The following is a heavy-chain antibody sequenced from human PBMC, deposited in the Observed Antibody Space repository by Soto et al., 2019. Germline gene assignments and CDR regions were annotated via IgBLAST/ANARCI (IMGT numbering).Heavy chain of an antibody. CDR3: ARGGIPPSGYGIAYAMDV. CDR2: IYYSRST. CDR1: GVSISGSRYY. D-gene: IGHD1-26*01. Sequence: PSETLSPTCTVSGVSISGSRYYWGWLRQPPGRGLEWIGNIYYSRSTYYTPALKSRVTLSVDTSKNQFSLNLNSVTAADTAVYYCARGGIPPSGYGIAYAMDVWGQGTTVTVSS. J-gene: IGHJ6*02. V-gene: IGHV4-39*01.